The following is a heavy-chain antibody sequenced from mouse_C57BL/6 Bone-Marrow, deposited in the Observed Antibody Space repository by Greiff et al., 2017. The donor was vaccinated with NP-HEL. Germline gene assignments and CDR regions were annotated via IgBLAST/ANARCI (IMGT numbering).Heavy chain of an antibody. CDR1: GFTFSSYA. CDR3: TRGIYYDYDGGFAY. Sequence: EVKLMESGEGLVKPGGSLKLSCAASGFTFSSYAMSWVRQTPEKRLEWVAYISSGGDYIYYADTVKGRFTISRDNARNTLYLQMSSLKSEDTAMYYCTRGIYYDYDGGFAYWGQGTLVTVSA. D-gene: IGHD2-4*01. CDR2: ISSGGDYI. V-gene: IGHV5-9-1*02. J-gene: IGHJ3*01.